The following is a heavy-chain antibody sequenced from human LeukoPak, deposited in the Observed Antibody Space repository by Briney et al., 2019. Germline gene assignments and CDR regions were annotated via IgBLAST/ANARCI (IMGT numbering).Heavy chain of an antibody. CDR3: AKDGIMITFGGVIVSNYFDY. CDR2: ISASGGST. V-gene: IGHV3-23*01. J-gene: IGHJ4*02. CDR1: GFTFSSSA. D-gene: IGHD3-16*02. Sequence: PGGSLRRSCAASGFTFSSSAMSWVRQVPGKGLEWVSGISASGGSTYYADSVRGRFTISRDNSKNTLYVQMNSLRDEDTAVYYCAKDGIMITFGGVIVSNYFDYWGQGTLVTVSS.